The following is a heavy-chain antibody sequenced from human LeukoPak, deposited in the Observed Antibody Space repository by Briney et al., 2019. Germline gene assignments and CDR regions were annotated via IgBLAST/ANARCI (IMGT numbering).Heavy chain of an antibody. J-gene: IGHJ5*02. D-gene: IGHD6-13*01. CDR3: ARSNSYSSSWYKGWLDP. V-gene: IGHV1-69*01. CDR2: IIPIFGTA. Sequence: SVKVSCKASGGTFSSYAISWVRQAPGQGLEWMGGIIPIFGTANYAQKFQGRVTITADESTSTAYMELSSLRSEDTAVYYCARSNSYSSSWYKGWLDPWGQGTLVTVSS. CDR1: GGTFSSYA.